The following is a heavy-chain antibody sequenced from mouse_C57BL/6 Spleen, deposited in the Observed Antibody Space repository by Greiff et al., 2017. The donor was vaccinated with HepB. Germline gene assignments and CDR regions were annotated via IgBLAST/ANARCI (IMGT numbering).Heavy chain of an antibody. J-gene: IGHJ4*01. D-gene: IGHD1-1*01. CDR3: TRKKGYGSRVMDY. Sequence: QVHVKQSGAELVRPGASVTLSCKASGYTFTDYEMHWVKQTPVHGLEWIGAIDPETGGTAYNQKFKGKAILTADKSSSTAYMELRSLTSEDSAVYYCTRKKGYGSRVMDYWGQGTSVTVSS. CDR1: GYTFTDYE. V-gene: IGHV1-15*01. CDR2: IDPETGGT.